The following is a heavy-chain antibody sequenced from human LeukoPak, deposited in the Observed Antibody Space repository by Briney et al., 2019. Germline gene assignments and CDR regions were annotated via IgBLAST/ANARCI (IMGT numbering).Heavy chain of an antibody. Sequence: ASVKVSCKASGYTFTSYAMNWVRQAPGQGLEWMGWINPNSGGTNYAQKFQGRVTMTRDTSISIAYMELSRLRSDDTAVYYCAARGYSGYVDYWGQGTLVTVSS. J-gene: IGHJ4*02. V-gene: IGHV1-2*02. D-gene: IGHD5-12*01. CDR2: INPNSGGT. CDR3: AARGYSGYVDY. CDR1: GYTFTSYA.